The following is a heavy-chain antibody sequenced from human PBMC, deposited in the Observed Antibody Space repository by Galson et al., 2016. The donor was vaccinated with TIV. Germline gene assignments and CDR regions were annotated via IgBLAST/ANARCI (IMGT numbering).Heavy chain of an antibody. D-gene: IGHD3-3*02. V-gene: IGHV3-30*03. CDR3: ARSRLGRAVNIFGVVVVAGWFDP. J-gene: IGHJ5*02. Sequence: SLRLSCAASGFTFGSYGMHWVRHGPGKGLEWLAFVSFDRSDTTYADSVKGRFTISRDNFKNTLYLQMSSLKSEDTAVYYCARSRLGRAVNIFGVVVVAGWFDPWGQGTLVSVSS. CDR2: VSFDRSDT. CDR1: GFTFGSYG.